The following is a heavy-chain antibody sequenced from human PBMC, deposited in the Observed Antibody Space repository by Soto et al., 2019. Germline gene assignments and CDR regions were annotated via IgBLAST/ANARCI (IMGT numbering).Heavy chain of an antibody. D-gene: IGHD5-18*01. CDR1: GFTFSSYG. Sequence: QVQLVESGGGVVQPGRSLRLSCAASGFTFSSYGMHWVRQAPGKGLEWVAVISYDGSNKYYADSVKGRFTISRDNSKNTLYLQMNSLRAEDTAVYYCAKDVQLWSWAYGRDVWGQGTTVTVSS. CDR3: AKDVQLWSWAYGRDV. CDR2: ISYDGSNK. J-gene: IGHJ6*02. V-gene: IGHV3-30*18.